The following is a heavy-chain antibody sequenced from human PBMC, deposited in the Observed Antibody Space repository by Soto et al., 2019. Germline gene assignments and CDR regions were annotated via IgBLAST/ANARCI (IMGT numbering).Heavy chain of an antibody. Sequence: EVQLLESGGGLVQPGGSLRLSCAASGFTFSSYAMSWVRQAPGKGLEWVSAISGSGGSTYDADSVKARFTISRDNSKNTLYLQINNLRAEDTAVYYCAKENGYSSSWFEFDYWGQGTLVTVSS. J-gene: IGHJ4*02. CDR2: ISGSGGST. V-gene: IGHV3-23*01. CDR3: AKENGYSSSWFEFDY. D-gene: IGHD6-13*01. CDR1: GFTFSSYA.